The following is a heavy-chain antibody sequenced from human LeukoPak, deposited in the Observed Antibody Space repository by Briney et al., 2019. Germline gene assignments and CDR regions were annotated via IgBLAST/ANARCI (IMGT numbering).Heavy chain of an antibody. V-gene: IGHV1-8*01. D-gene: IGHD3-10*01. CDR3: SRGPIRRGRYYYMDV. Sequence: GASVKLSCKASGYIFTDYDINWVRQAAGQGLEWMGWMNPASGNTGYAQNFQGRVTMTRNTSITTAYMELSSLKFEDTAVYYCSRGPIRRGRYYYMDVWGKGATITVSS. CDR2: MNPASGNT. CDR1: GYIFTDYD. J-gene: IGHJ6*03.